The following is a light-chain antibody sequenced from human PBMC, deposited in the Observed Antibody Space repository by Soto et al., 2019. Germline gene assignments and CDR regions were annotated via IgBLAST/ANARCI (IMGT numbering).Light chain of an antibody. Sequence: DIQMTQSPSSLSASVGDRVTITCRASQGIANYLAWYQQKPGKVPKILIYGASTLHSGVPSRFSGSGFGKEFTLTISSLQPEDVATYYCQKYNSALSRTCGQGTKVEIK. CDR2: GAS. CDR3: QKYNSALSRT. J-gene: IGKJ1*01. V-gene: IGKV1-27*01. CDR1: QGIANY.